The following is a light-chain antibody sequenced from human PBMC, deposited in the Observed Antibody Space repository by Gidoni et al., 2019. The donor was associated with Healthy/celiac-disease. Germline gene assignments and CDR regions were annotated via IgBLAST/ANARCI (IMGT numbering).Light chain of an antibody. V-gene: IGLV1-44*01. CDR1: SSNIGSNT. CDR3: AAWDDSLNGRVV. CDR2: SNN. J-gene: IGLJ2*01. Sequence: QSVLTQPPSASGTPAQRVTLSCSGSSSNIGSNTVNWYQQLPGTAPKLLIYSNNPRPSGVPDRFSGSKSGTSASLAISGLQSEDEADDYCAAWDDSLNGRVVFGGGTKLTVL.